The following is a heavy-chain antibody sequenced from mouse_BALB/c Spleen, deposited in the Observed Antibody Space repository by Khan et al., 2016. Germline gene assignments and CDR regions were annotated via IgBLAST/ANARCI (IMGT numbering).Heavy chain of an antibody. J-gene: IGHJ1*01. V-gene: IGHV9-3-1*01. CDR2: INTYTGEP. D-gene: IGHD1-1*01. CDR1: GYTFTNYG. CDR3: ARSCGSSYWYFDV. Sequence: QIQLVQSGPELKKPGETVKISCKASGYTFTNYGMNWVKQAPGKGLKWMGWINTYTGEPTYADDFKGRFAFSLETSASTAYLQINHLKNEDTATHFSARSCGSSYWYFDVWGAGTTVTVSS.